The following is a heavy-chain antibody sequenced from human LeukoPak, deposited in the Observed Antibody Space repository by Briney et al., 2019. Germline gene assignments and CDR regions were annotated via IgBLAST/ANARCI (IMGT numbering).Heavy chain of an antibody. CDR1: GFTLSSYG. D-gene: IGHD5-12*01. Sequence: GGSQTLSCAASGFTLSSYGMHWVRQTPGKGLEWVAVIWYDGSNKYYADSVKGRFTMSRDNSKNTLYLQMNSLRAEDTAVYYCARAYKSREWLMYYFDYWGKGTLVSASS. V-gene: IGHV3-33*01. J-gene: IGHJ4*02. CDR2: IWYDGSNK. CDR3: ARAYKSREWLMYYFDY.